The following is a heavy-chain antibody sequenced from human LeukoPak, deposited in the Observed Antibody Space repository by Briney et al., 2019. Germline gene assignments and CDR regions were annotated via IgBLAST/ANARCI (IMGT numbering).Heavy chain of an antibody. Sequence: PSETLSLTCAVDGGSFSGYYWSWIRQPPGKGLEWIGEINHSGSNNYNPSLKSRVTISVDTSKNQFSLKLSSVTAADTAVYYCASWGRHSSGQHTWGQGTLVTVSS. CDR1: GGSFSGYY. V-gene: IGHV4-34*01. J-gene: IGHJ4*02. CDR3: ASWGRHSSGQHT. D-gene: IGHD6-19*01. CDR2: INHSGSN.